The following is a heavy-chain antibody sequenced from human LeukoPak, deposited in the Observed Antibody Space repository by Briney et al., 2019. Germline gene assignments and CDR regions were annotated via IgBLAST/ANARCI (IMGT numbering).Heavy chain of an antibody. Sequence: ASVKVSCKASGYTFTGYYMHWVRQAPGQGLEWMGWINPNSGGTNYAQKFQGRVTMTRDTSISTAYMELSRLRSDDTAVYYCARSIAARPHFDYWGQGTLVTVSS. V-gene: IGHV1-2*02. CDR2: INPNSGGT. J-gene: IGHJ4*02. CDR1: GYTFTGYY. CDR3: ARSIAARPHFDY. D-gene: IGHD6-6*01.